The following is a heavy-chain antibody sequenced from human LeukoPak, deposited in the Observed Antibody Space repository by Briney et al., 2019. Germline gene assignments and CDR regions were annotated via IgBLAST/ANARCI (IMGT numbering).Heavy chain of an antibody. D-gene: IGHD3-10*01. V-gene: IGHV4-59*12. CDR1: GGSISSYY. Sequence: SETLSPTCTVSGGSISSYYWSWIRQPPGKGLEWIGYIYYSGSTNYNPSLKSRVTISVDTSKNQFSLKLSSVTAADTAVHYCARSHYYGSGSYYNNVEYFQHWGQGTLVTVSS. CDR2: IYYSGST. CDR3: ARSHYYGSGSYYNNVEYFQH. J-gene: IGHJ1*01.